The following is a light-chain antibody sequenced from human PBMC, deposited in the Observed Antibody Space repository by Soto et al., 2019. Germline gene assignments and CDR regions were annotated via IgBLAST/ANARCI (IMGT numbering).Light chain of an antibody. J-gene: IGKJ3*01. Sequence: DIVMTQSPDSLAVSLGERATINCKSSQSVLFSSTNKNYLAWYQQKTGQPPKLLIYWASSRESGVPDRFSGSGSGTDFTLSISSLQAEDVALYYCQQYYSTPFTFGPGTKVDIK. CDR2: WAS. V-gene: IGKV4-1*01. CDR1: QSVLFSSTNKNY. CDR3: QQYYSTPFT.